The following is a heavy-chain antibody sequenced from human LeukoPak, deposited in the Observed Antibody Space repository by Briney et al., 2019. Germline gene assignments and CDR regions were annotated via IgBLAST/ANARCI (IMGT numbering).Heavy chain of an antibody. Sequence: PGRSLRLSCAASGFTFSSYGMYWVRQAPGKGLEWVVVISNDGSDKYYADSVKGRFTNPRDNSKNTLYLQMNSLRAEDTAVYYCAKGYSTGWYGGVDYWGQGTLVTVSS. CDR1: GFTFSSYG. CDR2: ISNDGSDK. J-gene: IGHJ4*02. V-gene: IGHV3-30*18. D-gene: IGHD6-19*01. CDR3: AKGYSTGWYGGVDY.